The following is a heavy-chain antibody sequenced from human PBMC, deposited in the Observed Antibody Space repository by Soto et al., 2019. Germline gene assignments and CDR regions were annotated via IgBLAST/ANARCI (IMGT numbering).Heavy chain of an antibody. V-gene: IGHV4-4*02. CDR1: GGSISSSNW. CDR3: ASLVREAAAGSDY. Sequence: QVQLQESGPGLVKPSGTLSLTCAVSGGSISSSNWWSWVRQPPGKGLEWIGEIYHSGSTNYNPSPKSRVTISVDRSKNQFSLKLSSVTAADTAVYYCASLVREAAAGSDYWGQGTLVTVSS. CDR2: IYHSGST. J-gene: IGHJ4*02. D-gene: IGHD6-13*01.